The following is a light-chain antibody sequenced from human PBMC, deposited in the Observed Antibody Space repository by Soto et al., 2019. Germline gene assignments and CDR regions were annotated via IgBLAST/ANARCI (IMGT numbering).Light chain of an antibody. CDR2: GAS. CDR1: QGIRSY. V-gene: IGKV1-27*01. CDR3: QNYDGAPLT. J-gene: IGKJ4*01. Sequence: DIQMTQSPSSLSASVGDRVTITCRASQGIRSYLAWYQQKPGKVPKLLIYGASTLQSGVPSRFSGSGSGTEFTLTISSLQPEDVATYYCQNYDGAPLTFGGGTKVEIK.